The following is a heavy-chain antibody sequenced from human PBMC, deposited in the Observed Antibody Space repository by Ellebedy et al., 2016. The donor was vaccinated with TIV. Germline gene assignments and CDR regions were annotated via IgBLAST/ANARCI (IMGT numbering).Heavy chain of an antibody. CDR2: IFPSDSET. CDR3: VREGQHHNHKTGYYPSD. CDR1: GYRFKSYW. D-gene: IGHD3-9*01. Sequence: GESLKIPCQGSGYRFKSYWIGRVRQMPGKGLEWMGIIFPSDSETRYSPSFQGLVTISADNSIDTAYLQWSSLQASDTAIYYCVREGQHHNHKTGYYPSDWGQGTLVTVSS. V-gene: IGHV5-51*01. J-gene: IGHJ4*02.